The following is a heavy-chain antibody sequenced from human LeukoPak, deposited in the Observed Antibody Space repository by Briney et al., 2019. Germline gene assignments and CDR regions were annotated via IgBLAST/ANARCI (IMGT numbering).Heavy chain of an antibody. J-gene: IGHJ6*03. CDR1: GFTVSSNY. CDR2: IDSGGST. D-gene: IGHD4-23*01. Sequence: GGSLRLSCAASGFTVSSNYMSWVRQAPGKGLEWVSVIDSGGSTYYADSVKGRFTISRDNSRNTLYLQMNSLRAEDTAVYYCARSTVVTSRYYYYYMDVWGKGTTVSVSS. CDR3: ARSTVVTSRYYYYYMDV. V-gene: IGHV3-53*01.